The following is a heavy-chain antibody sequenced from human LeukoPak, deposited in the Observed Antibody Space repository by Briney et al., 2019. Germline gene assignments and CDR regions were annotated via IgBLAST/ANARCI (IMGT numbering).Heavy chain of an antibody. Sequence: ASVKVSCKASGYTFTSYGISWVRQAPGQGLEWMGWISAYNGNTNYAQKLQGRVTTTTDTSTSTAYMELRSLRSDDTAVYYCARGSVSIFGVVIGAFDIWGQGTMVTVSS. CDR3: ARGSVSIFGVVIGAFDI. CDR2: ISAYNGNT. D-gene: IGHD3-3*01. J-gene: IGHJ3*02. V-gene: IGHV1-18*01. CDR1: GYTFTSYG.